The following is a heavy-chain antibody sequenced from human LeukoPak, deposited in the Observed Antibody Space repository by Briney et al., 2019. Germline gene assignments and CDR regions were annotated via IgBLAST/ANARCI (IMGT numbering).Heavy chain of an antibody. D-gene: IGHD2-2*01. CDR1: GFTFSSYW. J-gene: IGHJ4*02. CDR2: INTDGSNT. Sequence: GGSLRLSCVASGFTFSSYWMHWVRQAPGKGLVWVSRINTDGSNTGYADSMKGRFTISRDNAKNTLFLQMNSLRAEDTAVYYCVRVEFGVPYCSSTSCYAHWGQGTLVTVSS. V-gene: IGHV3-74*01. CDR3: VRVEFGVPYCSSTSCYAH.